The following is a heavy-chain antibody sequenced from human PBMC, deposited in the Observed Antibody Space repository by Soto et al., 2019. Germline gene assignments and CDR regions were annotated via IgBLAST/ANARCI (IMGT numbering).Heavy chain of an antibody. D-gene: IGHD1-1*01. CDR1: GINFNDYW. J-gene: IGHJ4*02. CDR3: ASENWYDFDH. Sequence: EVQLVESGGDLVQPGGSLRLSCAASGINFNDYWMSWVRQAPGKGLEWVANIKEDGSSKYYVDSVKGRFTISRDNAKNSLHLQTNSLRAQDTALYYCASENWYDFDHWGQGTPVTVSS. CDR2: IKEDGSSK. V-gene: IGHV3-7*03.